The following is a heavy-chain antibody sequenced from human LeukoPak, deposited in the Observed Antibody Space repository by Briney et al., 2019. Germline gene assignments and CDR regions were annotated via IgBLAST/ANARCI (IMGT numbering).Heavy chain of an antibody. CDR2: IIPILRTA. D-gene: IGHD2-21*02. J-gene: IGHJ4*02. Sequence: GASVKVSCKAFGYTFTSYGISWVRQAPGRGLDWMGGIIPILRTANYAQKFQGRVTITADESTSTAYMELSSLRSEDTALYYCATSPTGDSPGYWGQGTLVTVSS. CDR3: ATSPTGDSPGY. CDR1: GYTFTSYG. V-gene: IGHV1-69*13.